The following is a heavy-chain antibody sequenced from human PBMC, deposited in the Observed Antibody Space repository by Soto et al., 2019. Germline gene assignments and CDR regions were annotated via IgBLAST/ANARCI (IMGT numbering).Heavy chain of an antibody. CDR2: ISRKGNNI. Sequence: GGSLRLSCSSSGFTLSSYDMHWVRQATGKGLEYVSGISRKGNNIYYADSVKGRFTISRDTFKDTLFLQMTSLRAEDTAVYYCVKEEIVVVGGFDYWGQGTLVTVSS. J-gene: IGHJ4*02. CDR1: GFTLSSYD. V-gene: IGHV3-64D*06. D-gene: IGHD1-26*01. CDR3: VKEEIVVVGGFDY.